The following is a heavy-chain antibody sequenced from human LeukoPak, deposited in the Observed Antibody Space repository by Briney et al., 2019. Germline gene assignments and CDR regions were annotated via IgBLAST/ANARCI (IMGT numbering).Heavy chain of an antibody. CDR2: ITSSGSST. CDR1: GYSFTSYW. V-gene: IGHV3-23*01. J-gene: IGHJ4*02. Sequence: TGESLKISCKGSGYSFTSYWIGWVRQMPGKGLVWVSTITSSGSSTYYADSVKGRFTVSRDNSKNTLYLQMNNLRAEDTAVYYCATQLLWFGESVEEGYWGQGTLVTVSS. D-gene: IGHD3-10*01. CDR3: ATQLLWFGESVEEGY.